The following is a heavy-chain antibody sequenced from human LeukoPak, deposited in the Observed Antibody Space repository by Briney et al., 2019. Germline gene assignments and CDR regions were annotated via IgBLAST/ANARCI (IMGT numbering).Heavy chain of an antibody. V-gene: IGHV3-74*01. D-gene: IGHD2-21*01. CDR1: GFTFTNHW. CDR3: ASPYCGRIACYGGNY. Sequence: GGSLRLSCAASGFTFTNHWMHWVRQAPGKGLVWVSRINSDGRITNYADSVKGRFTISRDNAKNTLYPQMNSLRAEDTAVYYCASPYCGRIACYGGNYWGQGTLVTVSS. CDR2: INSDGRIT. J-gene: IGHJ4*02.